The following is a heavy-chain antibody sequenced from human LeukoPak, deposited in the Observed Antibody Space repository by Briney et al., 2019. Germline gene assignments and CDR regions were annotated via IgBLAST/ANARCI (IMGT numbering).Heavy chain of an antibody. J-gene: IGHJ6*03. V-gene: IGHV4-34*01. Sequence: PSETLSLTCAVYGGSFSGYYWSWIRQPPGKGLEWIGEINRSGSTNYNPSLKSRVTISVDTSKNQFSLKLSSVTAADTAVYYCARGLAAAGIYYYYYYMDVWGKGTTVTVSS. CDR2: INRSGST. CDR1: GGSFSGYY. D-gene: IGHD6-13*01. CDR3: ARGLAAAGIYYYYYYMDV.